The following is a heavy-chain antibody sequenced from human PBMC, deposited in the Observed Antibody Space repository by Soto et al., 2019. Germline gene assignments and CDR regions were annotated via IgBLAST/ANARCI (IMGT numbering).Heavy chain of an antibody. D-gene: IGHD1-26*01. CDR1: GGTFSSYA. CDR2: IIPIFGTA. CDR3: ARDGREYYFDY. V-gene: IGHV1-69*13. Sequence: GASVKVSCKASGGTFSSYAISWVRQAPGQGLEWMGGIIPIFGTANYAQKFQGRVTIPADESTSTAYMELSSLRSEDTAVYYCARDGREYYFDYWGQGTLVTVSS. J-gene: IGHJ4*02.